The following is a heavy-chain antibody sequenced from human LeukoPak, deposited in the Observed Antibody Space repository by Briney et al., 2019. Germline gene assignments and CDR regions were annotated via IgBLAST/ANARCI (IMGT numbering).Heavy chain of an antibody. V-gene: IGHV3-30*02. CDR2: IRYDGSNK. CDR3: AKDIGSYYDY. Sequence: GGSLRLSCAASGFTFSSYGMHWVRQAQGKGLEWVAFIRYDGSNKYYADSVKGRFTISRDNTKNTLCLEMNSLRAEDTAVYYCAKDIGSYYDYWGQGILVTVSS. J-gene: IGHJ4*02. CDR1: GFTFSSYG. D-gene: IGHD3-10*01.